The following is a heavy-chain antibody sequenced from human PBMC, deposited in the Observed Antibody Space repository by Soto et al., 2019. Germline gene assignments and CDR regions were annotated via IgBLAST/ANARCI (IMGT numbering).Heavy chain of an antibody. Sequence: PGGSLRLSCAASGFTFSSYAMSWVRQAPGKGLEWVSAISGSGGSTYYADSVKGRFTISRDNSKNSLYLQMNSLRAEVTAVYCCARDRIVVVHAANNWFDSWGQGTLVTISS. J-gene: IGHJ5*01. CDR2: ISGSGGST. CDR1: GFTFSSYA. D-gene: IGHD2-2*01. CDR3: ARDRIVVVHAANNWFDS. V-gene: IGHV3-23*01.